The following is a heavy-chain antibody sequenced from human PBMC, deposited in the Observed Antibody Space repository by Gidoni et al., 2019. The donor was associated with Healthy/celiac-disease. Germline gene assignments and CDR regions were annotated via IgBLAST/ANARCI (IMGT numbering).Heavy chain of an antibody. D-gene: IGHD4-4*01. Sequence: QVQLVESGGGVVQPGRSLRLSCSASGFHFSTYGMHWVRQAPGKGLEWVGVIWYDGSNKYYADSVKGRFTISRDNSKNTMYLQMNSLRAEDTAVYYWARGTDYSNYGSDPPIDYWGQGTLVTVSS. CDR3: ARGTDYSNYGSDPPIDY. V-gene: IGHV3-33*01. CDR2: IWYDGSNK. CDR1: GFHFSTYG. J-gene: IGHJ4*02.